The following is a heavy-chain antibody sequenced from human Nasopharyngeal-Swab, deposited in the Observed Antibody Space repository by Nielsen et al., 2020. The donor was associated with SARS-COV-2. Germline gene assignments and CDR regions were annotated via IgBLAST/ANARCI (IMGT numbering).Heavy chain of an antibody. CDR2: IWYDGSNE. J-gene: IGHJ4*02. CDR3: ARDIGVGATPQDY. D-gene: IGHD1-26*01. Sequence: GESLKISCAASGFTFSSYGMHWVRQAPGKGLEWVAVIWYDGSNEYYADSVKGRFTISRDNSKNTLYLQMNSLRAEDTAVYYCARDIGVGATPQDYWGQGTLVTVSS. V-gene: IGHV3-33*01. CDR1: GFTFSSYG.